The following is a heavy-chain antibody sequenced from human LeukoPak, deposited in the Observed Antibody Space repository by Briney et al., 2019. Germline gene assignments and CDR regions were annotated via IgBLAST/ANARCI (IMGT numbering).Heavy chain of an antibody. CDR1: GFTFSSYS. V-gene: IGHV3-48*01. CDR3: AKDLLRLDGAFDI. Sequence: PGGSLRLSCAASGFTFSSYSMNWVRQAPGKGLEWVSYISSSSSTIYYADSVKGRFTISRDNSKNTLYLQMNSLRAEDTAVYYCAKDLLRLDGAFDIWGQGTMVTVSS. CDR2: ISSSSSTI. D-gene: IGHD3-16*01. J-gene: IGHJ3*02.